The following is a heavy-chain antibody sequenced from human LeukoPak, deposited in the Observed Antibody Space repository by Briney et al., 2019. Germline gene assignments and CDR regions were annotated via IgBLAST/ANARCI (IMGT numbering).Heavy chain of an antibody. CDR2: MSPNSGNT. V-gene: IGHV1-8*01. Sequence: ASVKVSCKASGYTFTSYDIGWVRQATGQGLEWMGWMSPNSGNTGYAQKFQGRVIMTRNTSISTAYMELSSLTSDDTAVYYCARQAGYSTGWYGGYYFDHWGQGTPVTVSA. D-gene: IGHD6-19*01. CDR1: GYTFTSYD. J-gene: IGHJ4*02. CDR3: ARQAGYSTGWYGGYYFDH.